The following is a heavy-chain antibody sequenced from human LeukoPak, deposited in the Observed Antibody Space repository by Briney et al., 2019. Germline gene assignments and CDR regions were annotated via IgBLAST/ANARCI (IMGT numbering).Heavy chain of an antibody. Sequence: GGSLRLSCAASGFTFSSYAMHWVRQAPGKGLEWVAVISYVGSNKYYADSVKGRFTISRDNSKNTLYLQMNSLRAEDTAVYYCATLIRQEAYSSGWPRPFDYWGQGTLVTVSS. CDR2: ISYVGSNK. V-gene: IGHV3-30-3*01. D-gene: IGHD6-19*01. CDR3: ATLIRQEAYSSGWPRPFDY. J-gene: IGHJ4*02. CDR1: GFTFSSYA.